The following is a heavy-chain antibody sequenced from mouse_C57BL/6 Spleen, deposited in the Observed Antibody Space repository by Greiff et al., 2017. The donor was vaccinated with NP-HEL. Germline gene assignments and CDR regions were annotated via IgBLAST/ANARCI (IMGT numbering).Heavy chain of an antibody. J-gene: IGHJ3*01. CDR2: ISDGGSYT. CDR1: GFTFSSYA. Sequence: EVQLVESGGGLVKPGGSLKLSCAASGFTFSSYAMSWVRQTPEKRLEWVATISDGGSYTYYPDNVKGRFTISRDNAKNNLYLQMSHLKSEDTAMYYGARDGGFYDYDEAWFAYWGQGTLVTVSA. D-gene: IGHD2-4*01. CDR3: ARDGGFYDYDEAWFAY. V-gene: IGHV5-4*01.